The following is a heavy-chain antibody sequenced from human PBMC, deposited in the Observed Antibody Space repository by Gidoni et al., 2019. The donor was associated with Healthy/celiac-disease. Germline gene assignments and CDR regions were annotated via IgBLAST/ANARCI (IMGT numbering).Heavy chain of an antibody. CDR1: GFSLSTSGMC. V-gene: IGHV2-70*15. CDR2: IDWDDDK. D-gene: IGHD6-19*01. J-gene: IGHJ4*02. CDR3: ARTPATYSSGWYYFDY. Sequence: QVTLRESGPALVKPTQTLTLTCTFSGFSLSTSGMCVSWIRQPPGKALEWLARIDWDDDKYYSTSLKTRLTISKDTSKNQVVLTMTNMDPVDTATYYCARTPATYSSGWYYFDYWGQGTLVTVSS.